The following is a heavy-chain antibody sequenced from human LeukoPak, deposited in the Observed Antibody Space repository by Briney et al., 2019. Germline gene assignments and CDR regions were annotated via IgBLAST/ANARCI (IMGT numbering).Heavy chain of an antibody. CDR1: GGSISSSSYY. V-gene: IGHV4-39*07. CDR2: IYYSGST. Sequence: SETLSLTCTVSGGSISSSSYYWGWIRQPPGKGLEWIGSIYYSGSTYYNPSLKSRVTISVDTSKNQFSLKLSSVTAADTAVYYCARDRRWLQLSIHAFDIWGQGTMVTVSS. CDR3: ARDRRWLQLSIHAFDI. J-gene: IGHJ3*02. D-gene: IGHD5-24*01.